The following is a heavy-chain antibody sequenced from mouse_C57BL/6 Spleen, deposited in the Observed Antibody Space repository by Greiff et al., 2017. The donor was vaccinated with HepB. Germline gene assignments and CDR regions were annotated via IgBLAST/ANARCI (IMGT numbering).Heavy chain of an antibody. D-gene: IGHD2-4*01. J-gene: IGHJ4*01. CDR3: ARRYEYGEGYAMDD. Sequence: QVQLQQPGAELVKPGASVKMSCKASGYTFTSYWITWVKQRPGQGLEWIGDIYPGSGSTNYNEKFKSKATLTVDTSSSTAYMQRSSLTAEDSAVYYCARRYEYGEGYAMDDWGQGTSVTVSS. CDR1: GYTFTSYW. V-gene: IGHV1-55*01. CDR2: IYPGSGST.